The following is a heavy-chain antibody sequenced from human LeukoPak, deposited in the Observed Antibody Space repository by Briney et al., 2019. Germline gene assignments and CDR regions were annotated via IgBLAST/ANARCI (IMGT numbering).Heavy chain of an antibody. CDR1: GFTFSSYS. J-gene: IGHJ4*02. V-gene: IGHV3-21*04. D-gene: IGHD6-13*01. CDR2: ISSSSSYI. Sequence: AGGSLRLSCAASGFTFSSYSMNWVRQAPGKGLEWVSSISSSSSYIYYADSVKGRFTISRDNSKNTVYLQMNSLRAEDTAVYYCAKDRYSSNWLGAFDYWGQGTLVTVSS. CDR3: AKDRYSSNWLGAFDY.